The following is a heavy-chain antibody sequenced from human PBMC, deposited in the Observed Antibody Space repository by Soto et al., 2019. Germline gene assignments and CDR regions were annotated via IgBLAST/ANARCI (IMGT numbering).Heavy chain of an antibody. CDR1: GFTVSSNY. V-gene: IGHV3-66*01. J-gene: IGHJ4*02. CDR3: ATAQWPPFGY. Sequence: GGSLRLACAASGFTVSSNYMSWVRQAPGKGLEWVSVIYSGGSIEYADSVKDRFTSSRDNSKNTLYLQMDSLRADDTAVYHCATAQWPPFGYWGQGT. CDR2: IYSGGSI. D-gene: IGHD3-16*01.